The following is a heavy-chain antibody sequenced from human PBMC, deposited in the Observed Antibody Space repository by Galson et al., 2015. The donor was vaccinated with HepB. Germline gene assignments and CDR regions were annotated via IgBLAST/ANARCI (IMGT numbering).Heavy chain of an antibody. Sequence: SVKVSCKASGGTFSSYAISWVRQAPGQGLEWMGGIIPIFGTANYAQKFQGRVTITADESTSTAYMELSSLRSEDTAVYYCAAPPWGTRPRDYLAYWGQGTLVTVSS. D-gene: IGHD2-2*01. V-gene: IGHV1-69*13. CDR3: AAPPWGTRPRDYLAY. J-gene: IGHJ4*02. CDR1: GGTFSSYA. CDR2: IIPIFGTA.